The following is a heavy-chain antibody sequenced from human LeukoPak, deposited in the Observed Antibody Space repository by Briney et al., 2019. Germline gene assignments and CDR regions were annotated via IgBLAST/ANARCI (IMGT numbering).Heavy chain of an antibody. CDR3: AKDGYSSSWYDYYYYYMDV. CDR1: GGSFSGYY. CDR2: INHSGST. J-gene: IGHJ6*03. Sequence: SETLSLTCAVYGGSFSGYYWSWIRQPPGKGLEWIGEINHSGSTNYNPSLKSRVTISVDTSKNQFSLKLSSVTAADTAVYYCAKDGYSSSWYDYYYYYMDVWGKGTTVTISS. D-gene: IGHD6-13*01. V-gene: IGHV4-34*01.